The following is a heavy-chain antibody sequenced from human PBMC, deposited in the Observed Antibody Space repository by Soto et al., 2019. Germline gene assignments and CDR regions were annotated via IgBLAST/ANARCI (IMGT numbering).Heavy chain of an antibody. CDR3: AAQVPNYDILTGYYSTAVNWFDP. CDR1: GGSISSSSYY. Sequence: SETLSLTCTVSGGSISSSSYYWGWIRQPPGKGLEWIGSIYYSGSTYYNPSLKSRVTISVDTSKKQFSLKLSSVTAADTAVYYCAAQVPNYDILTGYYSTAVNWFDPWGQGTLVTVSS. D-gene: IGHD3-9*01. V-gene: IGHV4-39*01. CDR2: IYYSGST. J-gene: IGHJ5*02.